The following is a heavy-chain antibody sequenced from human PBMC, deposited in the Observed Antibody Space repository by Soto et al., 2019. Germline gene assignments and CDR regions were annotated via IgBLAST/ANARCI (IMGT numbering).Heavy chain of an antibody. D-gene: IGHD6-13*01. CDR3: ARAGEQLVLGYYYYGMDV. Sequence: SETLSLTCTVSGGSISSYYWSWIRQPPGKGLEWVGYIYYSGSTNYNPSLKSRVTISVDTSKNQFSLKLSSVTAADTAAYYCARAGEQLVLGYYYYGMDVWGQGTTVTVSS. CDR2: IYYSGST. J-gene: IGHJ6*02. CDR1: GGSISSYY. V-gene: IGHV4-59*01.